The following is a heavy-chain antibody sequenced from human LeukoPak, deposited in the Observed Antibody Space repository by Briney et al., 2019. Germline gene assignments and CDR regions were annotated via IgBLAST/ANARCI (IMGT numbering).Heavy chain of an antibody. CDR3: ARLGGYSYGSSYYFDY. CDR2: IFYSGNT. Sequence: SETLSLTCTVSGGSISSSNYYWGWIRQPPGKGLEWIGNIFYSGNTYYNPSLKSRVTISVDTSKNQFSLRLSSVTAANTAVYYCARLGGYSYGSSYYFDYWGQGTLVTVSS. CDR1: GGSISSSNYY. J-gene: IGHJ4*02. V-gene: IGHV4-39*01. D-gene: IGHD5-18*01.